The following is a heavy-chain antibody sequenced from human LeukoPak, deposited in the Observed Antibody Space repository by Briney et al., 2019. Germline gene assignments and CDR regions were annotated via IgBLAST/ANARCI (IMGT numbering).Heavy chain of an antibody. CDR2: ISAYNGNT. CDR3: ARGRVVVAAAANDAFDI. Sequence: GASVKVSCKASGYTFTRYGISWVRQAPGQGLEWMGWISAYNGNTNYAQKLQGRVTMTTDTSTSTAYMELRSLRSDDTAVYYCARGRVVVAAAANDAFDIWGQGTMVTVSS. J-gene: IGHJ3*02. V-gene: IGHV1-18*01. CDR1: GYTFTRYG. D-gene: IGHD2-15*01.